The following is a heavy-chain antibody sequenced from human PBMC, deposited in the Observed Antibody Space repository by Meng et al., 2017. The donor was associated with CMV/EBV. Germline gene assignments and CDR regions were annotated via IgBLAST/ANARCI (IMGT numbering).Heavy chain of an antibody. Sequence: GESLKISCAASGFTFSNAWMSWVRQPPGKGLEWVGRIKSKTDGGTTDYAAPVKGRFTISRADSKNTLYLQMNSLKTEDTAVYYCTTDSLRVGASYWGQGTLVTVSS. J-gene: IGHJ4*02. CDR3: TTDSLRVGASY. D-gene: IGHD1-26*01. V-gene: IGHV3-15*01. CDR1: GFTFSNAW. CDR2: IKSKTDGGTT.